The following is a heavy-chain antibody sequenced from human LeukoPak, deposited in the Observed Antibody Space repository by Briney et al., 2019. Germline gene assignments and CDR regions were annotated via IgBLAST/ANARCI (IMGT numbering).Heavy chain of an antibody. Sequence: PSETQSLTCTVSGGSISSSSYYWGWVCQAPGKGLEWVSSISSSSSYIYYADSVKGRFTISRDNAKNSLYLQMNSLRAEDTAVYYCARVPYDFWSGYSYWGQGTLVTVSS. CDR1: GGSISSSSYY. D-gene: IGHD3-3*01. CDR2: ISSSSSYI. CDR3: ARVPYDFWSGYSY. V-gene: IGHV3-21*01. J-gene: IGHJ4*02.